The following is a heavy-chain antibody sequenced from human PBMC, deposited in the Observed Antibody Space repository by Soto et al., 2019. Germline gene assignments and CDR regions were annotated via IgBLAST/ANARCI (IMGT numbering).Heavy chain of an antibody. CDR3: ASHGCSGGSCDSKFPFDF. V-gene: IGHV3-23*01. D-gene: IGHD2-15*01. J-gene: IGHJ4*02. CDR2: ITSSGART. Sequence: GGSLRLSCAASGFTFSNYAMSWVRQAPGKGLDWVSAITSSGARTYYGDSVKGRFTISRDNSKDTLYLQMNSLRAEDTAVYYCASHGCSGGSCDSKFPFDFWGQGTLVTVSS. CDR1: GFTFSNYA.